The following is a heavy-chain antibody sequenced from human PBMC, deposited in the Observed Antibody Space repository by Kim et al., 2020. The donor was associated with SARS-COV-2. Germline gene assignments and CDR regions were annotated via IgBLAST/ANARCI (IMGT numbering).Heavy chain of an antibody. V-gene: IGHV3-23*01. D-gene: IGHD3-10*01. CDR3: AKDYYGSGSYYDNWFDP. Sequence: VKGRFTISRDNSKNTLYLQMNSLRAEDTAVYYCAKDYYGSGSYYDNWFDPWGQGTLVTVSS. J-gene: IGHJ5*02.